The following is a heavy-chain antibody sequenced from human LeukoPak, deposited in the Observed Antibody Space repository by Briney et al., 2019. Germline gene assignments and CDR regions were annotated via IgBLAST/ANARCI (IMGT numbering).Heavy chain of an antibody. CDR1: GGSISSSSYY. Sequence: SETLSLTCTVSGGSISSSSYYWGWIRQPPGKGPEWIGSIYYSGSTYYNPSLKSRVTISVDTSKNQFSLKLSSVTAADTAVYYCARPRIQNWFDPWGQGTLVTVSS. CDR3: ARPRIQNWFDP. V-gene: IGHV4-39*01. CDR2: IYYSGST. D-gene: IGHD3-3*02. J-gene: IGHJ5*02.